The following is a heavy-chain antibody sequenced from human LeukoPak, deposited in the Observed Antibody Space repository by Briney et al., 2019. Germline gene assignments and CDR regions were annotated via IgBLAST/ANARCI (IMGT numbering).Heavy chain of an antibody. CDR1: GFTFSNYW. V-gene: IGHV3-74*01. CDR2: INTDGSRI. J-gene: IGHJ5*02. CDR3: ARVLSGSWDWFDP. D-gene: IGHD3-22*01. Sequence: PGGSLRLSCAASGFTFSNYWMHWVRQAPGPGLVLVSRINTDGSRITYADSVKGRFTISRDNAMNTVYLQMNSLRAEDTAVYYCARVLSGSWDWFDPWGQGTLVTVSS.